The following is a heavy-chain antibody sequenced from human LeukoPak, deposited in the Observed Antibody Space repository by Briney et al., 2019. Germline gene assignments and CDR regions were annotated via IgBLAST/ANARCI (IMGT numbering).Heavy chain of an antibody. CDR3: ARGYSGYDYYYYYMDV. J-gene: IGHJ6*03. CDR2: INSDGSST. V-gene: IGHV3-74*01. CDR1: GFTFSSYW. D-gene: IGHD5-12*01. Sequence: GGSLRLSCAASGFTFSSYWMHWVRQAPGKGLVWVSRINSDGSSTSYADSVKGRFTISRDNAKNTLYLQMNSLRAEDTAVYYCARGYSGYDYYYYYMDVWGKGTTVTISS.